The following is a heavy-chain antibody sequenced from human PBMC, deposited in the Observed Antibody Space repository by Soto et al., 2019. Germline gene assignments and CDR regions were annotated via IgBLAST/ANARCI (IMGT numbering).Heavy chain of an antibody. V-gene: IGHV4-34*01. CDR1: GGSFSGYI. J-gene: IGHJ4*02. Sequence: PSETLSLTCDVYGGSFSGYIWTWIRQTPGKGLQWIGQINHSGSANYNPSLKSRVTISVHTSKSQFSLELSSAAAADTAVYYCARGLISGSHYSGGWYYFDSWGQGTQVTVSS. CDR2: INHSGSA. CDR3: ARGLISGSHYSGGWYYFDS. D-gene: IGHD1-26*01.